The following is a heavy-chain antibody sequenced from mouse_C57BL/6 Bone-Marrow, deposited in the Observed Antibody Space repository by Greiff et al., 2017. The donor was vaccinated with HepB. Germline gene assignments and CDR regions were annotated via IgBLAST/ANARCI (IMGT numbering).Heavy chain of an antibody. CDR2: IYPGDGDT. Sequence: VQLQQSGPELVKPGASVKISCKASGYAFSSSWMNWVKQRPGKGLEWIGRIYPGDGDTNYNGKFKGKATLTADKSSSTAYMQLSRLTSEDSAVYFCARSPVQLRLPMDYWGQGTSVTVSS. CDR1: GYAFSSSW. J-gene: IGHJ4*01. V-gene: IGHV1-82*01. D-gene: IGHD3-2*02. CDR3: ARSPVQLRLPMDY.